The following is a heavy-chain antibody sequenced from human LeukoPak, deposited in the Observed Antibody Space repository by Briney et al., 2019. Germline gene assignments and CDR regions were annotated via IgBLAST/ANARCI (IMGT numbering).Heavy chain of an antibody. CDR3: ARGYSDTVVPRSYWYFDL. CDR2: ISSSSSYI. V-gene: IGHV3-21*01. D-gene: IGHD4-23*01. CDR1: GFTFSSYS. Sequence: GGSLRLSCAASGFTFSSYSMNWVRQAPGKGLEWVSSISSSSSYIYYADSVKGRFTISRDNAKNSLYLQMSSLRSEDTAVYYCARGYSDTVVPRSYWYFDLWGRGTLVTVSS. J-gene: IGHJ2*01.